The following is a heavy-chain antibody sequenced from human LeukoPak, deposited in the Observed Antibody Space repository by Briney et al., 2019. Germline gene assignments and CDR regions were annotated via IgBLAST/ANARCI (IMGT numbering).Heavy chain of an antibody. Sequence: TSETLSLTCTVSGGSISSSSYYWGWIRQPPGKGLEWIGSIYYTGSTYYNPSLKSRVTISVDTSKNQFSLKLSSVTAADTAVYYCARLHYGGNYGYYYYYMDVWGKGTTVTISS. D-gene: IGHD4-23*01. V-gene: IGHV4-39*01. CDR3: ARLHYGGNYGYYYYYMDV. CDR1: GGSISSSSYY. J-gene: IGHJ6*03. CDR2: IYYTGST.